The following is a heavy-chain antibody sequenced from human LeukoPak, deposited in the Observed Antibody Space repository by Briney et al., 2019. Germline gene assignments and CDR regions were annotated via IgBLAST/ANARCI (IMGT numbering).Heavy chain of an antibody. Sequence: PGGSLRLSRTVSGFSLRHYAMSWVRQAPGKGLEWISRIGGGGDRIYYIDSVRGRFTISKDNSQNTVWLQMDSLRVEDTAVYYCAKDYYDNTDYYFGPLQHWGQGTLVAVSS. CDR1: GFSLRHYA. CDR2: IGGGGDRI. V-gene: IGHV3-23*01. D-gene: IGHD3-22*01. J-gene: IGHJ1*01. CDR3: AKDYYDNTDYYFGPLQH.